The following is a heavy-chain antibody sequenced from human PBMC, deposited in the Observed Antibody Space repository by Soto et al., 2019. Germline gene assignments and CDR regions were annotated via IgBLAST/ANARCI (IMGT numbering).Heavy chain of an antibody. CDR3: ATWGVHSYDSSGYYYYYYGMDV. Sequence: WGSLRLSCAASGFTFSSYWMHWVRQAPGKGLVWVSRINSDGSSTSYADSVKGRFTISRDNAKNTLYLQMNSLRAEDTAVYYCATWGVHSYDSSGYYYYYYGMDVWGQGTTVTVSS. D-gene: IGHD3-22*01. CDR1: GFTFSSYW. J-gene: IGHJ6*02. CDR2: INSDGSST. V-gene: IGHV3-74*01.